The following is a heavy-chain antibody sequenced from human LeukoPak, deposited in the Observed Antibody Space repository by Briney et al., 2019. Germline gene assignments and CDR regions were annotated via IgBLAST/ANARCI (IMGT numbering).Heavy chain of an antibody. V-gene: IGHV4-39*01. D-gene: IGHD1-26*01. CDR3: ARRNRWALLDF. CDR2: CYYSGNT. CDR1: GGSFSSSSYF. J-gene: IGHJ4*02. Sequence: PSETLSLTCTVSGGSFSSSSYFWGWVRQPPGKGLEWIGSCYYSGNTYYNPSLKSRVTISLDTSKNQFSLKLGSVTAADTAVYYCARRNRWALLDFWGQGTLVTVSS.